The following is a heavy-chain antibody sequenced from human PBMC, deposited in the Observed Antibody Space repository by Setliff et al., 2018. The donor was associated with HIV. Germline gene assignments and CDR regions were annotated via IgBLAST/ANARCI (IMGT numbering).Heavy chain of an antibody. CDR2: IIPIFGTA. J-gene: IGHJ4*02. CDR3: APIDPFPHDYSNSSFDY. V-gene: IGHV1-69*13. D-gene: IGHD4-4*01. CDR1: GGTFSSYA. Sequence: GASVKVSCKASGGTFSSYAISWVRQAPGQGLEWMGGIIPIFGTANCAQKFQGRVTITADESTSTAYMELSSLRSEDTAVYYCAPIDPFPHDYSNSSFDYWGQGTLVTVSS.